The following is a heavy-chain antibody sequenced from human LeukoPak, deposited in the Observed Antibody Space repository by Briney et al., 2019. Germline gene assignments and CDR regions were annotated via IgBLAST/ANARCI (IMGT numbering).Heavy chain of an antibody. CDR1: GGSISSYY. CDR3: ARDLGIARLAFDI. J-gene: IGHJ3*02. Sequence: SETLSLTCTVSGGSISSYYWSWIRRPPGKGLEWIGYIYYSGSTNYNPSLKSRVTISVDTSKNQFSLKLSSVTAADTAVYYCARDLGIARLAFDIWGQGTMVTVSS. D-gene: IGHD1-26*01. V-gene: IGHV4-59*01. CDR2: IYYSGST.